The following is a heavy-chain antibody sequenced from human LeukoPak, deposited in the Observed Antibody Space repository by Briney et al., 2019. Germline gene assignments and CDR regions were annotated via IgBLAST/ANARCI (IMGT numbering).Heavy chain of an antibody. V-gene: IGHV3-21*01. D-gene: IGHD2-8*01. J-gene: IGHJ4*02. Sequence: GGSLRLSCAASGFTLSSYSMNWVRQAPGKGLEWVSSISGSSSYIYYAGSVKGRFTISRDNAKNSLYLQMNSLRAEDTAVYYCARELRAGYCTNGVCHTPFDYWGQGTLVTVSS. CDR2: ISGSSSYI. CDR3: ARELRAGYCTNGVCHTPFDY. CDR1: GFTLSSYS.